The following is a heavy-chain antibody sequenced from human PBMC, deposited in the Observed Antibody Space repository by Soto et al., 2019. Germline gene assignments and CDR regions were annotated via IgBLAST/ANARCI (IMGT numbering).Heavy chain of an antibody. D-gene: IGHD1-26*01. Sequence: QVQLVQSGAEVKKPGSSVKVSCKASGGTFSSYAISWVRQAPGQGLEWMGGIIPIFGTANYAQKFQGRVTITASESTSTAYMGLSSLRSEDTAVYYCARDYGGIVGAPFFDYWGQGTLVTVSS. J-gene: IGHJ4*02. CDR3: ARDYGGIVGAPFFDY. CDR1: GGTFSSYA. V-gene: IGHV1-69*12. CDR2: IIPIFGTA.